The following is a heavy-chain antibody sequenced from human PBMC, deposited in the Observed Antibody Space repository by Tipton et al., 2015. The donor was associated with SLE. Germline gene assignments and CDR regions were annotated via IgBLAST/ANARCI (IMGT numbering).Heavy chain of an antibody. D-gene: IGHD1-26*01. V-gene: IGHV4-34*01. J-gene: IGHJ4*02. Sequence: LRLSCAVYGGSFSAYYWSWIRQPPGEGLEWIGEINHSGSTNYNPSLKSRVTISEDTSKNQFSLKLSSVTAADTAIYYCVRHGQTVQATFDHWGQGALVTVSS. CDR3: VRHGQTVQATFDH. CDR2: INHSGST. CDR1: GGSFSAYY.